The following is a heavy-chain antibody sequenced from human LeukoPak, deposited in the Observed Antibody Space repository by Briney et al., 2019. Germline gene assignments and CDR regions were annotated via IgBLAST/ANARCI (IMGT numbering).Heavy chain of an antibody. Sequence: ASVKVSCKASGYTFTGYYMHWVRQAPGQGLEWMGRINPNSGGTNYAQKFQGRVTMTRDTSISTAYMELSRLRSDDTAVYYCAREVEYWNYQAYEYYFDYWGQGTLVTVSS. V-gene: IGHV1-2*06. D-gene: IGHD1-7*01. CDR1: GYTFTGYY. CDR2: INPNSGGT. J-gene: IGHJ4*02. CDR3: AREVEYWNYQAYEYYFDY.